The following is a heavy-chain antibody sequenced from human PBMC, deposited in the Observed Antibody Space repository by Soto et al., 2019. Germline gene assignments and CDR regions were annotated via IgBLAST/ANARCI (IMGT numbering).Heavy chain of an antibody. CDR2: INPSGGST. CDR3: ARDDSTSVIEPSETFDY. D-gene: IGHD2-2*01. V-gene: IGHV1-46*01. CDR1: GYTFTSSY. Sequence: QVQLVQSGAEVKKPGASVKVSCKASGYTFTSSYMHWVRQAPGQGLGRMGIINPSGGSTSYAQKFQGRVTMTRDTSTSTVYMELSSLRSEDTAVYYCARDDSTSVIEPSETFDYWGQGTLVTVSS. J-gene: IGHJ4*02.